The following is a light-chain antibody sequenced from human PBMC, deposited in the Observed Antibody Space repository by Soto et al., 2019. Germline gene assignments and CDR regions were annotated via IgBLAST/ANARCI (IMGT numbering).Light chain of an antibody. Sequence: DIVMTQSPATLSVSPGEGATLSCRASQSVSSNLAWYQQKPGQAPRLLIYGASTRATGTPARFSGSGSGTEFTLTISGLQSEDFAVYYCQQYGRSPFTFGPGTKVDIK. CDR1: QSVSSN. CDR3: QQYGRSPFT. V-gene: IGKV3-15*01. CDR2: GAS. J-gene: IGKJ3*01.